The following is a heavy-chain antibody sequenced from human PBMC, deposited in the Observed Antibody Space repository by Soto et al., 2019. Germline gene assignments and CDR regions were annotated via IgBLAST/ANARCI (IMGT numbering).Heavy chain of an antibody. CDR1: GYTFTRYN. D-gene: IGHD2-15*01. Sequence: ASVKVSCKASGYTFTRYNVHWVRQAPGQGLEWMAIINPSGGTTYYVQKFEGRVTLTTDTSTSTVYMELSSLRSDGTAVYYCATVGGSASEYYFQYCGQGTLVTVSS. V-gene: IGHV1-46*01. J-gene: IGHJ4*02. CDR3: ATVGGSASEYYFQY. CDR2: INPSGGTT.